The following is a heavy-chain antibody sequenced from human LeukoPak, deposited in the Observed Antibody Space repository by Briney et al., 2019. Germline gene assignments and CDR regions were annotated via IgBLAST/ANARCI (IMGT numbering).Heavy chain of an antibody. J-gene: IGHJ4*02. Sequence: GGSLRLSCAASGFTVSSNYMSWVRQAPGKGLEWVSVIYSGGSTYYADSVKGRFTISRDNSKNTLYLQMNSLGAEDTAVYYCATTVTTGIGDYWGQGTLVTVSS. CDR1: GFTVSSNY. CDR3: ATTVTTGIGDY. CDR2: IYSGGST. D-gene: IGHD4-17*01. V-gene: IGHV3-66*01.